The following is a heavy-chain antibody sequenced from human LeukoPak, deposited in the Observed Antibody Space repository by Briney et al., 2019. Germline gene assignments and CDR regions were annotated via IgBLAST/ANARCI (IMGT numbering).Heavy chain of an antibody. CDR3: ASAAATMTNLRLVDY. CDR2: ISSDGSNR. Sequence: GGSLRLSCTASGLTFRNYAMQWVRQAPGKGLEWVTVISSDGSNRFYTDSVKGRFTISRDNSMNTLYLQMNSLNTEDTAVFYCASAAATMTNLRLVDYWGQGTLVTVSS. J-gene: IGHJ4*02. CDR1: GLTFRNYA. V-gene: IGHV3-30-3*01. D-gene: IGHD4-17*01.